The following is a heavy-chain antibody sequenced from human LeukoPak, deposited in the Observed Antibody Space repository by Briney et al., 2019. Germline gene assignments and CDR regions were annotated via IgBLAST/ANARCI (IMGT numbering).Heavy chain of an antibody. CDR3: ARQSPVGATSRAEAFDI. J-gene: IGHJ3*02. Sequence: PGESLKISCKGSGYSFTSYWIGWVRQMPGKGLEWMGIIYPGDSDTRYSPSFQGQVTISADKSISTAYLQWSSLKASDTAMYYCARQSPVGATSRAEAFDIWGQGTMVTVSS. D-gene: IGHD1-26*01. CDR1: GYSFTSYW. V-gene: IGHV5-51*01. CDR2: IYPGDSDT.